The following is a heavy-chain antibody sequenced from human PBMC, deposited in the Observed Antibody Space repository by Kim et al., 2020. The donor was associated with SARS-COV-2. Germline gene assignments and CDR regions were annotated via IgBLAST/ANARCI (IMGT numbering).Heavy chain of an antibody. J-gene: IGHJ6*01. CDR3: ARGPMGSVLYYYYYYGL. CDR2: IWYDGSDK. CDR1: GFTFSSYG. Sequence: GGSLRLSCAASGFTFSSYGMHWVRQAPGKGLEWVAFIWYDGSDKNYADSVKGRFTISRDNSKNTLYLQMNSLRAEDTAVHYCARGPMGSVLYYYYYYGL. D-gene: IGHD3-10*01. V-gene: IGHV3-33*01.